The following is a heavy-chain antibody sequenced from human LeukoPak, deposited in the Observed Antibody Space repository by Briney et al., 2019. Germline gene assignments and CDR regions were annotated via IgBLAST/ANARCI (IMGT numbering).Heavy chain of an antibody. D-gene: IGHD6-13*01. V-gene: IGHV3-33*01. CDR3: ATERDSSWTFDS. J-gene: IGHJ5*01. CDR2: IWSDGSNQ. CDR1: GFSFSTYA. Sequence: GTSLRLSCAASGFSFSTYAMHWVRQAPGKGLDWVAMIWSDGSNQYHAGSLQGRFTISRDNSKNTLYLQMNSLRAEDTAVYYCATERDSSWTFDSWGQGTLVTVSS.